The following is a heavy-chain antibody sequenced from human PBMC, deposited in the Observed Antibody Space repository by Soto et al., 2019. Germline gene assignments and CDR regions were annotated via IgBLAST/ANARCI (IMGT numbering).Heavy chain of an antibody. D-gene: IGHD3-22*01. J-gene: IGHJ4*02. CDR2: ISYDGSNK. V-gene: IGHV3-30-3*01. CDR1: GFTFSSYA. CDR3: ARDHGALVVVINYFDY. Sequence: LRLSCAASGFTFSSYAMHWVRQAPGKGLEWVAVISYDGSNKYYADSVKGRFTISRDNSKNTLYLQMNSLRAEDTAVYYCARDHGALVVVINYFDYWGQGTLVTVSS.